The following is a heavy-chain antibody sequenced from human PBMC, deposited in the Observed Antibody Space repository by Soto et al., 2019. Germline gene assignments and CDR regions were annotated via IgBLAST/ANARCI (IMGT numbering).Heavy chain of an antibody. V-gene: IGHV1-58*01. J-gene: IGHJ5*02. CDR1: RFTFSSSA. Sequence: SVKVSRKASRFTFSSSAVQWVRQARGQGLEWIGWIVLGNGNTNYEQKFQERVTITRDMSKSTAYMEVRSLTFEDTAVYYCATRIGNIGWYWLDTWGQGTLVTVSS. D-gene: IGHD6-19*01. CDR2: IVLGNGNT. CDR3: ATRIGNIGWYWLDT.